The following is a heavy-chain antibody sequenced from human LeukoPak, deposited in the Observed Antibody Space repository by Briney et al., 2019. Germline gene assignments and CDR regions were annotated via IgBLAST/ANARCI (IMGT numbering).Heavy chain of an antibody. CDR1: GFTFSSYE. Sequence: GGSLRLSCAASGFTFSSYEMNWVRQAPGKGLEWVSYISSSGSTIYYADSVKGRFTISRDNAKNSLYLQMNSLRAEDTAVYYCARDRSPYDSSGYYYWGQGTLVTVSS. D-gene: IGHD3-22*01. J-gene: IGHJ4*02. V-gene: IGHV3-48*03. CDR2: ISSSGSTI. CDR3: ARDRSPYDSSGYYY.